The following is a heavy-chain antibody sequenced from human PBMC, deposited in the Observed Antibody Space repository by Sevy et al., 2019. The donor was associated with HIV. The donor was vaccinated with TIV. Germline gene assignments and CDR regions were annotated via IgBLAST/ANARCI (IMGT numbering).Heavy chain of an antibody. Sequence: SETLSLTCTVSGGSITSLYWNWIRQPPGKGLEWIGYIYYSGSTKYNPSLKSRVSISVDTTKNQFSLKLNSVTAADTAVYYCARDGYYSDSSGYYHYYFDYWGQGTLVTVSS. V-gene: IGHV4-59*11. J-gene: IGHJ4*02. CDR3: ARDGYYSDSSGYYHYYFDY. CDR1: GGSITSLY. CDR2: IYYSGST. D-gene: IGHD3-22*01.